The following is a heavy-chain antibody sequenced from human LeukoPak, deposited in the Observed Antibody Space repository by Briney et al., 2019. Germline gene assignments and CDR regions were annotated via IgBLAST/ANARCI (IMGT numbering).Heavy chain of an antibody. D-gene: IGHD5-12*01. CDR2: INPNSGGT. CDR3: ARDKYSGYERDAFDI. J-gene: IGHJ3*02. Sequence: ASVKVSCKASGYTFTGYYMHWVRQAPGQGLEWMGRINPNSGGTNYAQKFQGRVTMTRDTSISTAYMELRSLRSVDTAVYYCARDKYSGYERDAFDIWGQGTMVTVSS. CDR1: GYTFTGYY. V-gene: IGHV1-2*06.